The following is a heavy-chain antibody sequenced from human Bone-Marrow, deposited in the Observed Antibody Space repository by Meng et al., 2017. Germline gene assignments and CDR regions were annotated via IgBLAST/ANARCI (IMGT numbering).Heavy chain of an antibody. V-gene: IGHV4-38-2*02. CDR2: IYHSGST. D-gene: IGHD3-3*01. CDR3: ARDRYYDFWSGYYRADRAKNWFDP. J-gene: IGHJ5*02. CDR1: GGSISSYY. Sequence: SETLSLTCTVSGGSISSYYWSWIRQPPGKGLEWIGSIYHSGSTYYNPSLKNRVTISVDTSKNQFSLKLSSVTAADTAVYYCARDRYYDFWSGYYRADRAKNWFDPWGQGTLVTVSS.